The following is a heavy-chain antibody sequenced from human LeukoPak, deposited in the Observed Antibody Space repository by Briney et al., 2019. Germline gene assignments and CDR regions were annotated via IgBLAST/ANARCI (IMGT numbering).Heavy chain of an antibody. CDR1: GYTFTSYD. CDR2: MNPNSGNT. J-gene: IGHJ5*02. V-gene: IGHV1-8*01. CDR3: ARRARIEAAGKNWFDP. Sequence: ASVKVSCKASGYTFTSYDINWVRQATGQGLEWMGWMNPNSGNTGYAQKFQGRVTMTRNTSISTAYMELSSLRSEDTAVYYCARRARIEAAGKNWFDPWGQGTLVTVSS. D-gene: IGHD6-13*01.